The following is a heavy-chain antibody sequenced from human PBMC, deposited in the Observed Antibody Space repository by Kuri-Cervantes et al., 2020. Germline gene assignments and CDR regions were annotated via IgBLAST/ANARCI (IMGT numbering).Heavy chain of an antibody. D-gene: IGHD2-15*01. Sequence: GGSLRLSCAASGFTFSSYWMTWVRQAPGKGLEWVANIKQDGSEKYYVDSVKGRFTISRDNAKNSLYLQMNSLRAKDTAVYYCARDSYPDCSGGSCYSLGPFDYWGQGTLVTVSS. CDR3: ARDSYPDCSGGSCYSLGPFDY. J-gene: IGHJ4*02. V-gene: IGHV3-7*01. CDR2: IKQDGSEK. CDR1: GFTFSSYW.